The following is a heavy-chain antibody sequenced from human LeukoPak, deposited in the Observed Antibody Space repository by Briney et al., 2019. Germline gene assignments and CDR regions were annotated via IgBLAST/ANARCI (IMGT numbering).Heavy chain of an antibody. V-gene: IGHV4-39*07. Sequence: PSETLSLTCTVSGGSISSSHYYWGWIRQPPGKGLEWIGSIHYSGYTYYNPSLKSRVTISVDTSKNQLSLKLSSVTAADTAVYYCARGDSSSWDYYFDYWGQGTLVTVSS. CDR3: ARGDSSSWDYYFDY. J-gene: IGHJ4*02. CDR2: IHYSGYT. D-gene: IGHD6-13*01. CDR1: GGSISSSHYY.